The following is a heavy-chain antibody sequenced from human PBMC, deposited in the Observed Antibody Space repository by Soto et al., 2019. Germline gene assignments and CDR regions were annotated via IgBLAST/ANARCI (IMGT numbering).Heavy chain of an antibody. Sequence: GGSLRLSCTASGFTFGDYAMSWFRQAPGKGLEWVGFIRSKAYGGTTEYAASVKGRFTISRDDSKSIAYLQMNSLKTEDTAVYYCTRERITMVRGVPGKDDYWGQGTLVTVSS. CDR2: IRSKAYGGTT. CDR1: GFTFGDYA. J-gene: IGHJ4*02. CDR3: TRERITMVRGVPGKDDY. V-gene: IGHV3-49*03. D-gene: IGHD3-10*01.